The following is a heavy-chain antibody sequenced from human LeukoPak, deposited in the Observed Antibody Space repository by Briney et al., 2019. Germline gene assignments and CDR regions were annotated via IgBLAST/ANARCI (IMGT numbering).Heavy chain of an antibody. CDR2: IYTRGST. V-gene: IGHV4-4*07. J-gene: IGHJ5*02. CDR3: ARDHPPDYYDSSGLKT. D-gene: IGHD3-22*01. CDR1: GGPISNYY. Sequence: PSETLSLTCTVSGGPISNYYWSWIRQPAGKGLEWIGRIYTRGSTNYNPSLKSRVTISVDKSKNQFSLKLTSVTAADTAVYYCARDHPPDYYDSSGLKTWGQGTLVTVSS.